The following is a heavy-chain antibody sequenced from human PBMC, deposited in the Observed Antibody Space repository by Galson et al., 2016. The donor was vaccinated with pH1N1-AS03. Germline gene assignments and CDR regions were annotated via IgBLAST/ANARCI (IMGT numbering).Heavy chain of an antibody. V-gene: IGHV3-74*01. CDR1: GFTFSGDW. J-gene: IGHJ6*02. D-gene: IGHD6-19*01. CDR2: ITSDGSSI. Sequence: SLRLSCAASGFTFSGDWMHWVRQVPGKGLVWVSRITSDGSSISYADAVKGRFTTSRDNAKNTLYLQMNSLRAEDTAVYHCARAMYNSGWYCMDVWGQGATVTVSS. CDR3: ARAMYNSGWYCMDV.